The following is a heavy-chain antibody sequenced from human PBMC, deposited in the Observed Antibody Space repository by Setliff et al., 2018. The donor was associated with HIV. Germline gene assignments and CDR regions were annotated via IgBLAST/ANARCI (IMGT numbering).Heavy chain of an antibody. CDR3: ARGQVVGYTYSGIEL. J-gene: IGHJ4*02. D-gene: IGHD5-18*01. CDR1: GYTFTSYY. V-gene: IGHV1-46*01. CDR2: INPSGGST. Sequence: ASVKVSCKASGYTFTSYYMHWVRQAPGQGLGWMGIINPSGGSTSYAQKFQGRVTITTYESTSTTYMELSSLRSDDTAVYYCARGQVVGYTYSGIELWGQGTLVTVSS.